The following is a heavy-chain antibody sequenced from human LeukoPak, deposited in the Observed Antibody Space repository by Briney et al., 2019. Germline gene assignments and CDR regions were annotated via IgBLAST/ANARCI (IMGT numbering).Heavy chain of an antibody. J-gene: IGHJ3*02. Sequence: PGGSLRLSCAASGFTFSSYAMHWVRQAPGKGLEWVSAISGSSSSTYYADSVKGRFSISRDNSKNTLYLQMNSLRAEDTAVYYCAKVRMITMIAYDAFDIWGQGTMVTVSS. V-gene: IGHV3-23*01. D-gene: IGHD3-22*01. CDR3: AKVRMITMIAYDAFDI. CDR2: ISGSSSST. CDR1: GFTFSSYA.